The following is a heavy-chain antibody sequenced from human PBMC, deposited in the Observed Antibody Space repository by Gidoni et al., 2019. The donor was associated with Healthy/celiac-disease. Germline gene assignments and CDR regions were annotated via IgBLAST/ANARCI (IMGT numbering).Heavy chain of an antibody. CDR3: ARASGYCSSTSCYIDAFDI. CDR2: INPNSGGT. J-gene: IGHJ3*02. V-gene: IGHV1-2*02. Sequence: QVQLVQSGAEVKKPGASVKVSCKASGYTFTAYYMPWVRQAPGQGLEWMGWINPNSGGTNYAQKFQGRVTMTRDTSISTAYMELSRLRSDDTAVYYCARASGYCSSTSCYIDAFDIWGQGTMVTVSS. CDR1: GYTFTAYY. D-gene: IGHD2-2*01.